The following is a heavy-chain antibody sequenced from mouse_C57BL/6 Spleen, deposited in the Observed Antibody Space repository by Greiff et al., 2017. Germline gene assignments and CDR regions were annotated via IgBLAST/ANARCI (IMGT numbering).Heavy chain of an antibody. CDR1: GFTFSDYG. CDR2: ISSGSSTI. J-gene: IGHJ4*01. D-gene: IGHD2-1*01. Sequence: EVKLMESGGGLVKPGGSLKLSCAASGFTFSDYGMHWVRQAPEKGLGWVAYISSGSSTIYYADTVKGRFTISRDNAKNTLFLQMTSLRSEDTAMYYCAGGNSGYAMDYWGQGTSVTVSS. V-gene: IGHV5-17*01. CDR3: AGGNSGYAMDY.